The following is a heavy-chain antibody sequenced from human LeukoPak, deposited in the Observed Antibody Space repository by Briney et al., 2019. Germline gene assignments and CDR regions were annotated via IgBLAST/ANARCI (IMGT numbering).Heavy chain of an antibody. D-gene: IGHD4-17*01. CDR1: GFTFSSYS. Sequence: GGSLRLSCAASGFTFSSYSMNWVRQAPGKGLEWVSYISSSSSTIYYADSVKGRFTISRDNSKNTLYLQMNSLRAEDTAVYYCARDLNYGALDYWGQGTLVTVSS. J-gene: IGHJ4*02. V-gene: IGHV3-48*01. CDR3: ARDLNYGALDY. CDR2: ISSSSSTI.